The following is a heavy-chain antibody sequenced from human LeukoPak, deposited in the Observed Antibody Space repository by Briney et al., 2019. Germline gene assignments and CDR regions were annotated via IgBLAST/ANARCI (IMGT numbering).Heavy chain of an antibody. CDR3: AREITGGYRNEHHAFDI. J-gene: IGHJ3*02. CDR2: LIPIFGTA. D-gene: IGHD4-11*01. CDR1: GGTFSSYA. Sequence: SVKVSCKASGGTFSSYAISWVRQAPAQGLEWMGGLIPIFGTAKYAQRFQGRVMIITDESTSTAYMELSSLRSEDTAVYYCAREITGGYRNEHHAFDIWGKGTMVTVSS. V-gene: IGHV1-69*05.